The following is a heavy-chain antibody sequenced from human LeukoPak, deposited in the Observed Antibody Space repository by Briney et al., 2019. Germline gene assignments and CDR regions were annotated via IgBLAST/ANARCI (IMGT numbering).Heavy chain of an antibody. V-gene: IGHV1-69*05. CDR1: GGTFSSYA. Sequence: GASVKVSCKASGGTFSSYAISWVPQAPGQGLEWMGRIIPIFGTANYAQEFQGRVTITTDESTSTAYMELSSLRSEDTAVYYCARDLGCTNGVCYGYWFDPWGQGTLVTVSS. J-gene: IGHJ5*02. D-gene: IGHD2-8*01. CDR2: IIPIFGTA. CDR3: ARDLGCTNGVCYGYWFDP.